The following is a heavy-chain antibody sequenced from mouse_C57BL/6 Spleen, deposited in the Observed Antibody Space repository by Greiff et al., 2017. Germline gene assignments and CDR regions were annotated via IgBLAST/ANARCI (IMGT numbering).Heavy chain of an antibody. J-gene: IGHJ4*01. CDR2: INPNNGGT. CDR3: ARPPFPTDYAMDY. CDR1: GYTFTDYY. Sequence: EVQLQQSGPELVKPGASVKISCKASGYTFTDYYMNWVKQSHGKSLEWIGDINPNNGGTSYNQKFKGKATLTVDKSSSTAYMELRSLTSEDSAVYYCARPPFPTDYAMDYWGQGTSVTVSS. D-gene: IGHD1-1*01. V-gene: IGHV1-26*01.